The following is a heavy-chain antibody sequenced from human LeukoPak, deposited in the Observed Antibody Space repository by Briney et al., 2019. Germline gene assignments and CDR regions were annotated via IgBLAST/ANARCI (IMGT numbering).Heavy chain of an antibody. D-gene: IGHD2-15*01. CDR3: ARAVIVVAAATQRNWFDP. CDR2: INHSGIT. J-gene: IGHJ5*02. V-gene: IGHV4-34*01. Sequence: SETLSLTCAVYGGSFSDYYWSWIRQTPGKGLEWIGEINHSGITDYNPSLRSRVTISVDTSKNQFSLKLSSVTAADTAIYYCARAVIVVAAATQRNWFDPWGQGTLVTVSS. CDR1: GGSFSDYY.